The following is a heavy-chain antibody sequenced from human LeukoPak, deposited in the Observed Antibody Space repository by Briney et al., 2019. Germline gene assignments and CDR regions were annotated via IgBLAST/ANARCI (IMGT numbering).Heavy chain of an antibody. Sequence: PGGSLRLSCTASGFIFSDYWMRWVRQAPGKGLEWVSVIYSGGTTYYADSVKGRFTISRDNSKNTLYLQMNSLRAEDTAVYYCARGRGYSQSNWVDPWGQGTMVTVSA. CDR2: IYSGGTT. D-gene: IGHD5-18*01. J-gene: IGHJ5*02. CDR1: GFIFSDYW. CDR3: ARGRGYSQSNWVDP. V-gene: IGHV3-53*01.